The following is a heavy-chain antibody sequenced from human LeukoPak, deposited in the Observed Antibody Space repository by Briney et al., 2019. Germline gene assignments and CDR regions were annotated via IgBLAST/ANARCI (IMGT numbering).Heavy chain of an antibody. CDR2: IKQDGSAK. J-gene: IGHJ4*02. CDR3: AKSLGKGVAAAGTMFGY. CDR1: GFTFSRYW. V-gene: IGHV3-7*03. D-gene: IGHD6-13*01. Sequence: GGSLRLSCAASGFTFSRYWMSWVRQAPGKGLEWVGNIKQDGSAKYYVDSVKGRFTISRDNAKNSLYLQMNSLRAEDTAVYYCAKSLGKGVAAAGTMFGYWGQGTLVTVSS.